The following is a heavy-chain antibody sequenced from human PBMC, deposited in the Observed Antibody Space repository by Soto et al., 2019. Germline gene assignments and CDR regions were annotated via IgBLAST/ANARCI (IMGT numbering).Heavy chain of an antibody. D-gene: IGHD5-12*01. J-gene: IGHJ4*02. CDR1: SESFSKYY. Sequence: KPSETLSLTCAVYSESFSKYYWNWIRQSPGKGLEWIGYIYYSGTHSYNPSLKSRLTISLDTSKNQFSLELNSVTAADTAVYFCARVQMATLYFDYWGQGTLVTVSS. CDR2: IYYSGTH. CDR3: ARVQMATLYFDY. V-gene: IGHV4-59*01.